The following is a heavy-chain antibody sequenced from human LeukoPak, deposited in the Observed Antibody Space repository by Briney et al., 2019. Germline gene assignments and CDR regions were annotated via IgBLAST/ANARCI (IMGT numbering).Heavy chain of an antibody. CDR3: AGGSGWLIDY. D-gene: IGHD6-19*01. CDR2: IKQDGSEK. Sequence: GGSLRLSCAGSGFTFSSYWMNWVRQAPGKGLEWVANIKQDGSEKYYMDSVKGRFTISRDNAKNSLYLQMNSLRADDTAVYVCAGGSGWLIDYWGQGTLVTVSS. J-gene: IGHJ4*02. CDR1: GFTFSSYW. V-gene: IGHV3-7*04.